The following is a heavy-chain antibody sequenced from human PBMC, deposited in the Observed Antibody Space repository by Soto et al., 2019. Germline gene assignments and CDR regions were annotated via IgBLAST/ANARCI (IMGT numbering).Heavy chain of an antibody. CDR3: AGHRSGKKGIDY. Sequence: PSETLSLTCTVSGGSISSYYWSWIRQPPGKGLEWIGYIYYSGSTNYNPSLKSRVTISVDTSKNQFSLKLSSMTAADTAVYYCAGHRSGKKGIDYWGQGTLVTVSS. J-gene: IGHJ4*02. CDR1: GGSISSYY. D-gene: IGHD2-15*01. CDR2: IYYSGST. V-gene: IGHV4-59*08.